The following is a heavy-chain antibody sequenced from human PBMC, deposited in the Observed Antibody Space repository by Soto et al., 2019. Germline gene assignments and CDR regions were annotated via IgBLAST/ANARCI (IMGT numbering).Heavy chain of an antibody. CDR3: AHARLGSSGWLLRRTYSYYFDY. V-gene: IGHV2-5*01. D-gene: IGHD6-19*01. Sequence: QITLKESGPTLVKPTQTLTLTCTFSGFSLSTSGVGVGWIRQPPGKALEWLALIYWNDDKRYSPSLKSRLTITKDTSKNQVVLTMTNMDPVDTATYYCAHARLGSSGWLLRRTYSYYFDYWGQGTLVTVSS. CDR2: IYWNDDK. J-gene: IGHJ4*02. CDR1: GFSLSTSGVG.